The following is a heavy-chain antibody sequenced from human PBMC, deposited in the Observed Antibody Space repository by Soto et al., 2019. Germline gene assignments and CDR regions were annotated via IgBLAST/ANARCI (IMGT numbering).Heavy chain of an antibody. Sequence: PSETLSLTCAVYGGSFSGYYWSWIRQPPGKGLEWIGEINHSGSTNYNPSLKSRVTISVDTSKNQFSLKLSSVTAADTAVYYCARVGGGFGGFDYWGQGTLVTVSS. D-gene: IGHD3-16*01. CDR1: GGSFSGYY. CDR2: INHSGST. CDR3: ARVGGGFGGFDY. V-gene: IGHV4-34*01. J-gene: IGHJ4*02.